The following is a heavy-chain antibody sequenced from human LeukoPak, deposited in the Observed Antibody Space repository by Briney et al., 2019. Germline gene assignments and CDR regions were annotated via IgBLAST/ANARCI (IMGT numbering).Heavy chain of an antibody. Sequence: GASVKVSCKASGYTFTSYAMHWVRQAPGQRLEWMGWINAGNGNTKYSQEFQGRVTITRDTSASTAYMELSSLRSEDMAVYYCARQYGSGRLGPRYFDYWGQGTLVTVSS. CDR2: INAGNGNT. J-gene: IGHJ4*02. V-gene: IGHV1-3*03. CDR1: GYTFTSYA. D-gene: IGHD3-10*01. CDR3: ARQYGSGRLGPRYFDY.